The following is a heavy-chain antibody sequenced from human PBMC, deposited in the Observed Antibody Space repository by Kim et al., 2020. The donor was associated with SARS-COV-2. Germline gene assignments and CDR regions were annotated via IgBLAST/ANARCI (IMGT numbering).Heavy chain of an antibody. J-gene: IGHJ4*02. V-gene: IGHV2-5*02. CDR3: AHIRIRRGTIIVVADISFDY. D-gene: IGHD3-22*01. CDR1: GFSLSTSGVG. CDR2: IYWDDDK. Sequence: SGPTLVKPTQTLTLTCTFSGFSLSTSGVGVGWIRQPPGKALEWLALIYWDDDKRYSPSLKSRLTITKDTSKNQVVLTMTNMDPVDTATYYCAHIRIRRGTIIVVADISFDYWGQGTLVTVSS.